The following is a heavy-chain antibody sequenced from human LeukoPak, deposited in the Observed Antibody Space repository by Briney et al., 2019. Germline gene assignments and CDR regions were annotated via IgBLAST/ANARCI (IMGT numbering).Heavy chain of an antibody. V-gene: IGHV3-7*01. J-gene: IGHJ4*02. Sequence: GGSLRLSREGSGFTFSNYWMSWVRQAPGKGLEWVANIKHDGSEIYYVDSVKGRFTISRDNARNSLYLQMNSLRTEDTAVYYCARKEGVIDYWGQGTLVTVSS. CDR3: ARKEGVIDY. CDR1: GFTFSNYW. D-gene: IGHD3-10*01. CDR2: IKHDGSEI.